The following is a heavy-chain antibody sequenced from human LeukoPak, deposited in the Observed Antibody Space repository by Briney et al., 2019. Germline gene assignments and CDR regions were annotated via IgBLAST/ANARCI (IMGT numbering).Heavy chain of an antibody. CDR3: ARDDIAVAGQGYFQH. Sequence: SETLSLTSTVSGGSISSYYWNCIPQPAGTELGCIRRIYSSGSTNYIPSLKSRFTISVDKSKNQFSLKLNSVTAADTAVYYCARDDIAVAGQGYFQHWGQGTLVTVSS. J-gene: IGHJ1*01. V-gene: IGHV4-4*07. CDR2: IYSSGST. CDR1: GGSISSYY. D-gene: IGHD6-19*01.